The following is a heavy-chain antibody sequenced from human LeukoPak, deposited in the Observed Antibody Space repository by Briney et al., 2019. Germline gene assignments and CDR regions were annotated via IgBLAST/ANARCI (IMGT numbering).Heavy chain of an antibody. CDR1: GYTFTGYY. V-gene: IGHV1-2*02. CDR3: ARVIDGYNYGGYVDV. CDR2: INPNSGGT. D-gene: IGHD5-24*01. J-gene: IGHJ6*03. Sequence: ASVKVSCKASGYTFTGYYMHWVRQAPGQGLEWMGWINPNSGGTNYAQKFQGRVTMTRDTSISTAYMELSRLRSDDTAVYYCARVIDGYNYGGYVDVWGKGTTVTVSS.